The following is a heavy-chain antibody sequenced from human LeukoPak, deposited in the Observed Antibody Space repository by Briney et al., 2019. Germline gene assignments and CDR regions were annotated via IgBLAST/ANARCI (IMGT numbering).Heavy chain of an antibody. CDR1: GYTLTELS. D-gene: IGHD3-10*01. CDR3: ATAVDPMVRGVIITGVGFDY. V-gene: IGHV1-24*01. Sequence: ASVKVSCKVSGYTLTELSMHWVRQAPGKGLEGMGGFDPEDGETIYAQKFQGRVTMTEDTSTDTAYMELSSLRSEDTAVYYCATAVDPMVRGVIITGVGFDYWGQGTLVTVSS. CDR2: FDPEDGET. J-gene: IGHJ4*02.